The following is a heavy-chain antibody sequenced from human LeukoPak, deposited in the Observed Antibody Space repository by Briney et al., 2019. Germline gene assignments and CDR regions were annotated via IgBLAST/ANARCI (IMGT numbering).Heavy chain of an antibody. J-gene: IGHJ5*02. Sequence: PGGSLRLSCAASGFTFSSYGMHWVRQAPGKGLEWVAFIRYDGSNKYYADSVKGRFTISRDNSKNTLSLQMNSLRAEDTAVYYCAKDPNCQWLVRGDWFDPWGQGTLVTVSS. CDR1: GFTFSSYG. D-gene: IGHD6-19*01. CDR2: IRYDGSNK. CDR3: AKDPNCQWLVRGDWFDP. V-gene: IGHV3-30*02.